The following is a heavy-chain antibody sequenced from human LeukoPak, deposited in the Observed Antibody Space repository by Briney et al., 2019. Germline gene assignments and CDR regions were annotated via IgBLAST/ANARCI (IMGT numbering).Heavy chain of an antibody. CDR2: FDPEDGET. V-gene: IGHV1-24*01. J-gene: IGHJ4*02. Sequence: ASVKVSCTVSGYTLTELSMHWVGQAPGKGLEWMGGFDPEDGETIYAQKFQGRVTMTEDTSTDTAYMELSSLRSEDTAVHYCATRRRDGYSSSWYYFDYWGQGTLVTVSS. CDR1: GYTLTELS. D-gene: IGHD6-13*01. CDR3: ATRRRDGYSSSWYYFDY.